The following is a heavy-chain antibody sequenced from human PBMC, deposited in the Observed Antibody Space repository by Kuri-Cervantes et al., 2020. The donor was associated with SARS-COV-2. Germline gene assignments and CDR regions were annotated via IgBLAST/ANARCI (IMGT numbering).Heavy chain of an antibody. CDR2: IYYSGST. CDR1: GYSISSGYY. Sequence: SQTLSLTCAVSGYSISSGYYWGWIRQPPGKGLEWIGYIYYSGSTNYNPSLKSRVTISVDTSKNQFSLKLSSVTAADTAVYYCARFFDYWGQGTLVTVSS. CDR3: ARFFDY. J-gene: IGHJ4*02. V-gene: IGHV4-38-2*01.